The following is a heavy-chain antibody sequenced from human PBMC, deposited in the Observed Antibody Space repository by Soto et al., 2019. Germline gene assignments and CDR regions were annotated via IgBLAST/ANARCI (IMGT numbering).Heavy chain of an antibody. CDR1: GFTFSSYG. V-gene: IGHV3-33*01. CDR2: IWYDGSNK. Sequence: PGESLRLSCAASGFTFSSYGMHWVRQAPGKGLEWVAVIWYDGSNKYYADSVKGRFTISRDNSKNTLYLQMNSLRAEDTAVYYCARDKDGYYYGMDVWGQGTTVTVSS. CDR3: ARDKDGYYYGMDV. J-gene: IGHJ6*02.